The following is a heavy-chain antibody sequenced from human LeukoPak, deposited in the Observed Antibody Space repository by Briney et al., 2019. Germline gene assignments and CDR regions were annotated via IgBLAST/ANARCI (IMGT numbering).Heavy chain of an antibody. D-gene: IGHD1-26*01. J-gene: IGHJ4*02. CDR3: AKVGATTNDY. Sequence: GGSLRLSCAASGFTLTTFGMHWVRQAPGMRLEWVSFIQYDGSDIYYADSVKGRFSISRDNSKNEIYLQMNSLRAEDTAVYYCAKVGATTNDYWGQGTLVTVSS. CDR2: IQYDGSDI. V-gene: IGHV3-30*02. CDR1: GFTLTTFG.